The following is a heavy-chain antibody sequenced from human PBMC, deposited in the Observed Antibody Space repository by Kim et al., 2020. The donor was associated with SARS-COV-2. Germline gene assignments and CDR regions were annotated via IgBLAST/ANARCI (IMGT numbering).Heavy chain of an antibody. CDR3: ARGQRITIFGVVREMDV. Sequence: SETLSLTCTVSGGSISSYYWSWIRQPPGKGLEWIGYIYYSGSTTYNPSLKSRVTISVDTSKNQFSLKLSSVTAADTAVYYCARGQRITIFGVVREMDVWGQGTTVTVSS. CDR1: GGSISSYY. CDR2: IYYSGST. V-gene: IGHV4-59*13. J-gene: IGHJ6*02. D-gene: IGHD3-3*01.